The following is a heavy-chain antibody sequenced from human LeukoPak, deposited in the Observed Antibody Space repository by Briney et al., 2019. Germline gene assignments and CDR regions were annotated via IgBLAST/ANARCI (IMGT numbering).Heavy chain of an antibody. Sequence: KTSETLSLTCTVSGGSISSYYWSWIRQPPGKGLEWIGYIYYSGSTNYNPSLKSRVTISVDTSKNQFSLKLSSVTAADTAVYYCARGIAAAAGKYYYYYYMDVWGKGTTVTVSS. CDR1: GGSISSYY. CDR2: IYYSGST. CDR3: ARGIAAAAGKYYYYYYMDV. J-gene: IGHJ6*03. V-gene: IGHV4-59*01. D-gene: IGHD6-13*01.